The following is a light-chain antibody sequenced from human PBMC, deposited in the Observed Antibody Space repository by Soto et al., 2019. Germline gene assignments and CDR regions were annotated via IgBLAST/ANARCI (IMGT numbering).Light chain of an antibody. CDR1: SSDVGGYNY. Sequence: QSALTQPASVSGSPGQSITISCTGTSSDVGGYNYVSWYQQHPGKAPKLMIYEVSNRPSGVSNRVSGSKSGNTACLTISGLQAEDEADYYCSSYTSSSTWVFGGGTQLTVL. J-gene: IGLJ3*02. CDR3: SSYTSSSTWV. CDR2: EVS. V-gene: IGLV2-14*01.